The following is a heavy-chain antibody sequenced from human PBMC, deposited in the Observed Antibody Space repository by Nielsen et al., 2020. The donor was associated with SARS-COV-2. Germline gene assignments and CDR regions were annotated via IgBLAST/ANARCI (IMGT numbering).Heavy chain of an antibody. D-gene: IGHD3-22*01. CDR3: ARGYYDSSGYHTPPFDY. J-gene: IGHJ4*02. CDR1: GGSISSYY. CDR2: IYYSGST. V-gene: IGHV4-59*12. Sequence: SETLSLTCTVSGGSISSYYWSWIRQPPGKGLEWIGYIYYSGSTYYNPSLKSRVTISVDTSKNQFSLKLSSVTAADTAVYYCARGYYDSSGYHTPPFDYWGQGTLVTVSS.